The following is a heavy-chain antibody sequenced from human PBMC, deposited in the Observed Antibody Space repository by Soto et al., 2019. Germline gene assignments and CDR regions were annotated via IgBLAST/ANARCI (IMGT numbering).Heavy chain of an antibody. CDR1: GGTFSSYA. J-gene: IGHJ3*02. V-gene: IGHV1-69*13. Sequence: AASVKVSCKASGGTFSSYAISWVRQAPGQGLEWMGGIIPIFGTANYAQKFQGRVTITADESTSTAYMELSSLRSEDTAVYYCAKPYYGSGRSSTNDAFDIWGQGTMVTVSS. CDR3: AKPYYGSGRSSTNDAFDI. D-gene: IGHD3-10*01. CDR2: IIPIFGTA.